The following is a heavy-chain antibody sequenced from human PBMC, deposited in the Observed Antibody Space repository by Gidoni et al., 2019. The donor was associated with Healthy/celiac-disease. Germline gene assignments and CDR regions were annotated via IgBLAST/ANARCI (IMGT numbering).Heavy chain of an antibody. CDR1: GFTFSSHG. CDR2: IRYDGSNK. D-gene: IGHD3-3*01. V-gene: IGHV3-30*02. Sequence: QVQLVESGGGVVQPGGSLRLSCAASGFTFSSHGRHWVRQAPGKGLEWVAFIRYDGSNKYYADSVKGRFTISRDNSKNTLYLQMNSLRAEDTAVYYCAKPYDFWSGLAAGMDVWGQGTTVTVSS. J-gene: IGHJ6*02. CDR3: AKPYDFWSGLAAGMDV.